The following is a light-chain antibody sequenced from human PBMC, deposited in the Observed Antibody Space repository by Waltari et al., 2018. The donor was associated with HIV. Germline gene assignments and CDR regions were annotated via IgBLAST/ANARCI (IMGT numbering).Light chain of an antibody. CDR2: GAS. CDR3: QQYGTSLIT. J-gene: IGKJ3*01. Sequence: EIVLSQSPGTLSLSPGERAALSCRASQIITSGYLAWYKQKPGQAPRLLIYGASSRATGIPYRFSGSGSGTDFTLTISRLEPEDFAVYYCQQYGTSLITFGPGTTVDIK. V-gene: IGKV3-20*01. CDR1: QIITSGY.